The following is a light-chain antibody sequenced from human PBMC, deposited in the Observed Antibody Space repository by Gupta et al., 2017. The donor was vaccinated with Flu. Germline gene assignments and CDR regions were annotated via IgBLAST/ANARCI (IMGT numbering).Light chain of an antibody. J-gene: IGLJ3*02. CDR3: AAWDDNLNGWV. Sequence: SVVTQPPSASGTPGQSVTISCSGSGSNIGSNTVNWYQQFPGTAPKPLIYNNYERPSGVPDRFSGSKSGTSASLDISGLQSEDEAAYYCAAWDDNLNGWVFGGGTKLTVL. V-gene: IGLV1-44*01. CDR2: NNY. CDR1: GSNIGSNT.